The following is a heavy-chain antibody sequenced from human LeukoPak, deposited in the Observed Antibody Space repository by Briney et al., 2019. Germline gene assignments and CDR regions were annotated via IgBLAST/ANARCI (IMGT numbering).Heavy chain of an antibody. Sequence: ASVKVSCKASGYTLTGYYMHWVRQAPGQGLEWMGWINPNSGGTNYAQKFQGRVTMTRDTSISTAYMELSRLRSDDTAVYYCARDGSSGRDDAFDIWGQGTMVTVSS. CDR2: INPNSGGT. V-gene: IGHV1-2*02. J-gene: IGHJ3*02. D-gene: IGHD6-19*01. CDR1: GYTLTGYY. CDR3: ARDGSSGRDDAFDI.